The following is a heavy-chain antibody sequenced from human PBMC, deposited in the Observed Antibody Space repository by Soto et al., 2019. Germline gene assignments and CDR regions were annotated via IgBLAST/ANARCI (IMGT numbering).Heavy chain of an antibody. Sequence: GGSLRLSCEASGLNVDSTYLSWVRQPPGKGLDWVSIINSDGTTYYADSVRGRFTIARDNSKNTLYLHMDSLRPEDTAVYYCARDVTVTTPTYFNNWGRGTLVTVSS. V-gene: IGHV3-66*01. J-gene: IGHJ4*01. CDR2: INSDGTT. D-gene: IGHD4-17*01. CDR3: ARDVTVTTPTYFNN. CDR1: GLNVDSTY.